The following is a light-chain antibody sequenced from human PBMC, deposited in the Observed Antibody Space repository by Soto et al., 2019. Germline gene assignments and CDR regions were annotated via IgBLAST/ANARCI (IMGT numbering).Light chain of an antibody. J-gene: IGKJ5*01. CDR2: GAS. CDR1: QSVSRN. Sequence: EIVMTQSPATLSLSPGERATLSCRTSQSVSRNLAWYQQRPGQAPRLLISGASTRATGIAPRFSGSGSGREFTITISSMQSEDSAPSYCQQYSNWPTFGQGTRLEIK. V-gene: IGKV3-15*01. CDR3: QQYSNWPT.